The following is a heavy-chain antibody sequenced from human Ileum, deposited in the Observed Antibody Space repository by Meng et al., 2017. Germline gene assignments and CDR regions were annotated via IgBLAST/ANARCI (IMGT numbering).Heavy chain of an antibody. CDR2: ARKKSNSYTP. J-gene: IGHJ4*02. Sequence: SLKISCAASGFTFSDYYMDWVRQAPGKGLEWVGRARKKSNSYTPDYAASVKGRFTISRDDSKNSLYLQMNSLKTEDTAVYYCARAISSSKPDYWGQGTLVTVSS. D-gene: IGHD6-13*01. CDR1: GFTFSDYY. CDR3: ARAISSSKPDY. V-gene: IGHV3-72*01.